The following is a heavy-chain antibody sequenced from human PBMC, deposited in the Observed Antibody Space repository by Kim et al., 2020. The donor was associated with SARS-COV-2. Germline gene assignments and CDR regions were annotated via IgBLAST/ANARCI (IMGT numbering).Heavy chain of an antibody. Sequence: GESLQISCKGSGGSFTNHWISWVRQTPGKGLEWMGRIDPSDSYSNFSPPFQGHVTLSFDKSINTAYLQWSSVQASDTALYYCARHRRGGVEAAGYGMDVWGQGTTVIVSS. D-gene: IGHD6-13*01. V-gene: IGHV5-10-1*01. J-gene: IGHJ6*02. CDR2: IDPSDSYS. CDR3: ARHRRGGVEAAGYGMDV. CDR1: GGSFTNHW.